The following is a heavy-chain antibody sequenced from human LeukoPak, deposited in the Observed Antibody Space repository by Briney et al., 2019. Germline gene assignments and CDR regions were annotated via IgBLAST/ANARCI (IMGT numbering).Heavy chain of an antibody. CDR3: TREHSEAFDI. CDR2: IGGSSSSI. V-gene: IGHV3-21*01. CDR1: GFTFSSYS. D-gene: IGHD2-15*01. Sequence: PGGSLRLSCTASGFTFSSYSMNWVRQAPGKGLEWVSSIGGSSSSIYYADSVKGRFTISRDNAKNSLYLQMSSLRAEDTAVYYCTREHSEAFDIWGQGTMVTVSS. J-gene: IGHJ3*02.